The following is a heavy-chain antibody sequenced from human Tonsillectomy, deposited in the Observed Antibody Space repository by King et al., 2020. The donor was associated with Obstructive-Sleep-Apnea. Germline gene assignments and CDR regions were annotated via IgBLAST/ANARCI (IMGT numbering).Heavy chain of an antibody. D-gene: IGHD3-10*01. V-gene: IGHV3-30*04. CDR2: ISYDGSNK. CDR1: GVTFSSYA. CDR3: ARDRWFGELFLDAFDI. Sequence: VQLVESGGGVVQSGRSLSLSCAASGVTFSSYAMHWVRQAPGKGLDGVAVISYDGSNKYYADSVKGLFTISRDNSKNTLYLQMNSLRAEATAVYYCARDRWFGELFLDAFDIWGQGTMVTVSS. J-gene: IGHJ3*02.